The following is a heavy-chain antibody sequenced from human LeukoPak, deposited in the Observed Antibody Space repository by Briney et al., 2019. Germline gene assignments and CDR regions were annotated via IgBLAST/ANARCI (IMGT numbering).Heavy chain of an antibody. D-gene: IGHD2-2*01. CDR2: IPYDGSNK. CDR3: ARDNYCSSTSCYLYYYYYGMDV. CDR1: GFTFSSYA. J-gene: IGHJ6*02. V-gene: IGHV3-30-3*01. Sequence: GGSLRLSCAASGFTFSSYAMHWVRQAPGKGLEWVAVIPYDGSNKYYADSVKGRFTISRDNSKNTLYLQMNSLRAEDTAVYYCARDNYCSSTSCYLYYYYYGMDVWGQGTTVTVSS.